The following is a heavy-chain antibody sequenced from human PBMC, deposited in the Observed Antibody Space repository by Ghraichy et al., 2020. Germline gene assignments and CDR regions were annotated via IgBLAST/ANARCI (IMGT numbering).Heavy chain of an antibody. V-gene: IGHV3-53*01. D-gene: IGHD1-1*01. CDR2: ISSGGNT. CDR1: GFTVTSNY. J-gene: IGHJ6*02. CDR3: ATRQRAGYYYGMDV. Sequence: GASLRLSCAASGFTVTSNYMSWVRQAPGKGLEWVSIISSGGNTYYVDSVKGRFTISRDNSKNTLFLQMNSLRAEDTAVYYCATRQRAGYYYGMDVWGQGTTVTVSS.